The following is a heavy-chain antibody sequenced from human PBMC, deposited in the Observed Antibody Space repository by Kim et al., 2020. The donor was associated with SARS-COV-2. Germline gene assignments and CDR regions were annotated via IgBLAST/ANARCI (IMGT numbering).Heavy chain of an antibody. CDR2: ITHSGST. Sequence: SETLSLTCAVYGGSFSGHTWSWIRQPPGKGLEWIGEITHSGSTKYNPSLKSRLTISMDMSKNQFSLKLTSVTAADTALYYCTRGGVGVVPAPVLGLGPYYDYFILDVWGHGTTVAVSS. J-gene: IGHJ6*02. CDR3: TRGGVGVVPAPVLGLGPYYDYFILDV. D-gene: IGHD2-2*01. V-gene: IGHV4-34*01. CDR1: GGSFSGHT.